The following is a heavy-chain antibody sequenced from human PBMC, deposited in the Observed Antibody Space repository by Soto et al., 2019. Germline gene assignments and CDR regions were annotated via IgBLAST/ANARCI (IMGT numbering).Heavy chain of an antibody. CDR3: ARGDLEWLLPENNRFEP. CDR1: GYTFTSYG. V-gene: IGHV1-18*01. CDR2: ISAYNGNT. D-gene: IGHD3-3*01. Sequence: ASVKVSCKASGYTFTSYGISWVRQAPGQGLEWMGWISAYNGNTNYAQKLQGRVTMTTDTSTSTAYMELRSLRSDDTAVYYCARGDLEWLLPENNRFEPWGQGTLVTVSS. J-gene: IGHJ5*02.